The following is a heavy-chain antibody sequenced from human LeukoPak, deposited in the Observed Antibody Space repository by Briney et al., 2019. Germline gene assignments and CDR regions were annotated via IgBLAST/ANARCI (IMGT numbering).Heavy chain of an antibody. J-gene: IGHJ5*01. CDR2: IFTDGSTT. D-gene: IGHD2-21*02. Sequence: GGSLRLSCAASGFTFSSYAMSWVRQAPGKGLVWVSRIFTDGSTTSYADSVKGRFTISRDNAKNTLYLEMKSLRVEDTAVYYCARELPREVTLDSWGQGTLVSVSS. CDR3: ARELPREVTLDS. V-gene: IGHV3-74*01. CDR1: GFTFSSYA.